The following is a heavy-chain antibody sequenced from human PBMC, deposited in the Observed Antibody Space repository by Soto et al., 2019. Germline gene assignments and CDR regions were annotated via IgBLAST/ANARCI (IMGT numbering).Heavy chain of an antibody. CDR1: GFTFSSYA. V-gene: IGHV3-23*01. D-gene: IGHD1-7*01. J-gene: IGHJ3*02. Sequence: VGSLRLSCAASGFTFSSYAMSWVRQAPGKGLEWVSAISGSGGSTYYADSVKGRFTISRDNSKSTLYLQMNSLRAEDTAVYYCAKVGLGYNWNYGAFDIWGQGTMVT. CDR2: ISGSGGST. CDR3: AKVGLGYNWNYGAFDI.